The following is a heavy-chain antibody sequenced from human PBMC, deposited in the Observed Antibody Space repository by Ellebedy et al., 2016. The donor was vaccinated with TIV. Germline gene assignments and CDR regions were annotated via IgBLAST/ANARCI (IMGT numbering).Heavy chain of an antibody. CDR1: GGSISSGGYY. V-gene: IGHV4-31*11. D-gene: IGHD5-18*01. Sequence: SETLSLXCAVYGGSISSGGYYWSWIRQHPGKGLEWIGYIYYSGSTYYNPSLKSRVTISVDTSKSQFSLKVSSVTAADTAVYYCARHGPRERGYSYGYGDTFDIWGQGTLVTVSS. CDR3: ARHGPRERGYSYGYGDTFDI. J-gene: IGHJ3*02. CDR2: IYYSGST.